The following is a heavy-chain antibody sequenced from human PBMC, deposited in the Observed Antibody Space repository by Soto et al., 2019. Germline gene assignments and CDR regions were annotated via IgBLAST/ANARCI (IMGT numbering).Heavy chain of an antibody. CDR2: ISSDGSNK. CDR3: AKKSLHDYGNFYFDY. D-gene: IGHD4-17*01. CDR1: GFTFSSYG. V-gene: IGHV3-30*18. J-gene: IGHJ4*02. Sequence: QVQLVESGGGVVQPGRSLRLSCAASGFTFSSYGMHWVRQAPGKGLEWVAIISSDGSNKYYADSVKGRFTISRDNSKNTLYLQMNSLRAEDTAMYYCAKKSLHDYGNFYFDYWGQGALVTVSS.